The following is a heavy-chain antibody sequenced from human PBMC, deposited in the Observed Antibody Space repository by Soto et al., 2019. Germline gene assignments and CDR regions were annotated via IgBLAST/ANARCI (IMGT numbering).Heavy chain of an antibody. V-gene: IGHV3-49*04. CDR2: IRSKAHGGTT. CDR1: GFTFGAFA. CDR3: TRDRWEPFYYGMDV. J-gene: IGHJ6*02. Sequence: GVLRLSCTASGFTFGAFAVSWVRQAPGKGLEWVGFIRSKAHGGTTEYAATVKGRFTISRDDSKSIAYLQMNSLKTEDTAVYYCTRDRWEPFYYGMDVWGQGTTVTVSS. D-gene: IGHD1-26*01.